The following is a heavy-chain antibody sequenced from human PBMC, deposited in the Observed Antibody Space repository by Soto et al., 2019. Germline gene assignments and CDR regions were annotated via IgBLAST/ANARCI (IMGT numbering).Heavy chain of an antibody. V-gene: IGHV3-23*01. J-gene: IGHJ6*03. CDR2: ISGSGGST. Sequence: GGSLRLSCAASGFTFSSYAMSWVRQAPGKGLEWVSAISGSGGSTYYADSVKGRFTISRDNSKNTLYLQMNSLRAEDTAVYYCANGRGYSGYDYGYYYYYMDVWGKGTTVTVSS. CDR1: GFTFSSYA. D-gene: IGHD5-12*01. CDR3: ANGRGYSGYDYGYYYYYMDV.